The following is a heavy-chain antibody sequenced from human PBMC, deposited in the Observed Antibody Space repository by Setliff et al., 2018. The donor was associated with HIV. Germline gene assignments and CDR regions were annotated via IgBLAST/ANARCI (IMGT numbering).Heavy chain of an antibody. J-gene: IGHJ4*02. Sequence: ASVKVSCKASGYTFTSYYMHWVRQAPGQGLEWMGIISPSDGSTNYAQKFLGRVTLTRDTSLNTFYMELSSLRSEDTAVYYCARGWEGGMDYWGQGTLVTVSS. CDR3: ARGWEGGMDY. D-gene: IGHD1-26*01. CDR1: GYTFTSYY. V-gene: IGHV1-46*01. CDR2: ISPSDGST.